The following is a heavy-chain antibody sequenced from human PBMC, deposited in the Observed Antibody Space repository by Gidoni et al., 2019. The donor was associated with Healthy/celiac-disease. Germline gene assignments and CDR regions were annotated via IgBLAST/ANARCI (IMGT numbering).Heavy chain of an antibody. D-gene: IGHD4-17*01. CDR1: GFTFSSYA. CDR2: ISYDGSNK. CDR3: ARDGYGDYNNSYMDV. J-gene: IGHJ6*03. Sequence: QVQLVESGGGVVQPGRSLRLSCAASGFTFSSYAMHWVRQAPGKGLEWVAVISYDGSNKYYADSVKGRFTISRDNSKNTLYLQMNSLRAEDTAVYYCARDGYGDYNNSYMDVWGKGTTVTVSS. V-gene: IGHV3-30*01.